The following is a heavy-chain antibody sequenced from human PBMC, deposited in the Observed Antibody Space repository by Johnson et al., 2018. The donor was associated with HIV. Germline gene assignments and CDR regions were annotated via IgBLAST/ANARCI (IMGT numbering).Heavy chain of an antibody. CDR3: ARDLGWLEGTHDAFDI. V-gene: IGHV3-30*04. CDR1: GFTFSRYA. CDR2: ISTDGRDK. Sequence: QVQLVESGGGVVRPGGSLRLSCAASGFTFSRYAMHWVRQAPGKGLAWVAVISTDGRDKYYADSVKGRFTISRDNSNNTLYLQMNSLKTEDTAVYYCARDLGWLEGTHDAFDIWGQGTLVTVSS. J-gene: IGHJ3*02. D-gene: IGHD6-19*01.